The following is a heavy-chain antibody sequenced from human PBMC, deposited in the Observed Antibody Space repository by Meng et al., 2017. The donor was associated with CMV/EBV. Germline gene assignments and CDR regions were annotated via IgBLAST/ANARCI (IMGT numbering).Heavy chain of an antibody. J-gene: IGHJ4*02. V-gene: IGHV3-20*04. CDR3: ARVPRDGSSWYWVDY. CDR1: GFTFDDYG. D-gene: IGHD6-13*01. Sequence: GESLMISCAASGFTFDDYGMSWVRQAPGKGLEWVSGINWNGGSTGYADSVKGRFTISRDNAKNSLYLQMNSLRAEDTALYYCARVPRDGSSWYWVDYWGQGTLVTVSS. CDR2: INWNGGST.